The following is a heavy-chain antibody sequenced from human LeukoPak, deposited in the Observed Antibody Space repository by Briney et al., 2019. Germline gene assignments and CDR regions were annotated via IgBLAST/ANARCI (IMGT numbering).Heavy chain of an antibody. D-gene: IGHD3-16*02. Sequence: GASVKVSCKASGYTFTGYYMHWVRQAPGQGLEWMGRIIPTLDVANFAQKFKGRVTITADKFTNTAHLELSSLRSEDTAVYFCTREGFYSPDPTSYHRLPLDIWGKGTVVIVSS. CDR1: GYTFTGYY. CDR3: TREGFYSPDPTSYHRLPLDI. V-gene: IGHV1-69*04. CDR2: IIPTLDVA. J-gene: IGHJ3*02.